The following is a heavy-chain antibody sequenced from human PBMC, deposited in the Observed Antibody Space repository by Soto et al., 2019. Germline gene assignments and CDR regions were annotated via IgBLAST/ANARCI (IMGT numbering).Heavy chain of an antibody. J-gene: IGHJ4*02. CDR1: GGTFSSYA. D-gene: IGHD5-12*01. CDR3: ARGRLRLIVTSNFDY. CDR2: ISAIYGTT. Sequence: ASVKVSCEASGGTFSSYAISWVRQAPEQGLEWVGWISAIYGTTKYSQKFQGRVTINRDTSASTSYMELSSLRSEDTAVYYCARGRLRLIVTSNFDYWGQGTLVTVSS. V-gene: IGHV1-3*01.